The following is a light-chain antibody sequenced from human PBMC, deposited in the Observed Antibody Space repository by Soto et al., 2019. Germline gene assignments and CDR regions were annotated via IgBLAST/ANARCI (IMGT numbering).Light chain of an antibody. J-gene: IGKJ1*01. CDR2: DAS. CDR3: QQYGDSPTT. CDR1: QGVNSIY. V-gene: IGKV3-20*01. Sequence: EIVLTQSPGTLSLSPGERATLSCRASQGVNSIYLAWYQQKPGQAPRLLIYDASSRATGIPDRFSGSGSGTDFTLTISRLEPEDFVVYYCQQYGDSPTTFGQGTKVEIK.